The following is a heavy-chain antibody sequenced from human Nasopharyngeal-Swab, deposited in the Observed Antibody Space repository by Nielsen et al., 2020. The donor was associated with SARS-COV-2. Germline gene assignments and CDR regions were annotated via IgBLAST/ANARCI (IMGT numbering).Heavy chain of an antibody. V-gene: IGHV3-21*01. CDR2: ISSSSSYI. CDR3: ARDEGKGRYYGSGSPTLDY. Sequence: WIRQPPGKGLEWVSSISSSSSYIYYADSVKGRFTISRDNAKNSLYLQMNSLRAKDTAVYYCARDEGKGRYYGSGSPTLDYWGQGTLVTVLL. D-gene: IGHD3-10*01. J-gene: IGHJ4*02.